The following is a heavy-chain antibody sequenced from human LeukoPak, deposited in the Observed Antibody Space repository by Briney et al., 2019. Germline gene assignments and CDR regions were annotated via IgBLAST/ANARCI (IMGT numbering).Heavy chain of an antibody. CDR1: GFTFSSYG. CDR2: IRYDGSNK. D-gene: IGHD3-10*01. Sequence: GGSLRLSCAASGFTFSSYGMHWVRQAPGKGLEWVAFIRYDGSNKYYADSVKGRFTISRDNSKNTLYLQTNSLRAEDTAVYYCAKDFTMVRGVIIYRGMDVWGQGTTVTVSS. V-gene: IGHV3-30*02. CDR3: AKDFTMVRGVIIYRGMDV. J-gene: IGHJ6*02.